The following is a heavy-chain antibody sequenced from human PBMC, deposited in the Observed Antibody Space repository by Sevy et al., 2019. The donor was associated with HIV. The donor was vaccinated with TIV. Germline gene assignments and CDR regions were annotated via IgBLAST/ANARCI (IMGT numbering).Heavy chain of an antibody. CDR2: ISASGGST. V-gene: IGHV3-23*01. J-gene: IGHJ4*02. Sequence: GGSLRLSCVASGFIFNSYVMSWVRQAPGKGLEWVSGISASGGSTVYADSVKGRFTISRDNFKNALYLEMNSLRVEDTAVYYCAGAGMGAKGFDYWGQGTLVTVSS. D-gene: IGHD1-26*01. CDR1: GFIFNSYV. CDR3: AGAGMGAKGFDY.